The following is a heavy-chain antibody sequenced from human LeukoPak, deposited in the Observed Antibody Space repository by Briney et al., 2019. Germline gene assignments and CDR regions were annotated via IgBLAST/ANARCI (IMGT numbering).Heavy chain of an antibody. V-gene: IGHV1-18*01. CDR3: ARDGGRLQAPESPISDY. Sequence: ASVKVSCTASGYPFTSFGIAWVRQAPAQGLGWMGWVSGYNDDTEYAQKFQGRVTLSTVKSTSTASMELRSLRSDDTAVYFCARDGGRLQAPESPISDYWRQGTLVTVSS. D-gene: IGHD1-14*01. J-gene: IGHJ4*02. CDR2: VSGYNDDT. CDR1: GYPFTSFG.